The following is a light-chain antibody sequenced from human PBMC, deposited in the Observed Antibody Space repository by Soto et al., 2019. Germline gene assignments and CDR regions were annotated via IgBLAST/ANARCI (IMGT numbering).Light chain of an antibody. CDR1: NILSKS. CDR2: DDF. CDR3: QVWDNGGDRHVV. Sequence: SYELTQPPSVSVAPGQTATITFGGNNILSKSVHWYQQRPGQAPVLVVYDDFDRPSGIPERFSGSNSGNTATLTISRVEAGDEADYYCQVWDNGGDRHVVFGGGTKVTVL. J-gene: IGLJ2*01. V-gene: IGLV3-21*02.